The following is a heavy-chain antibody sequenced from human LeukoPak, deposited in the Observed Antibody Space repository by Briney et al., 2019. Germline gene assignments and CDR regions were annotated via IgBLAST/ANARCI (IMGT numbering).Heavy chain of an antibody. CDR2: ISGSGGST. Sequence: GGSLRLSCAASGFTFSSYAMSWVRQAPGKGLEWVSAISGSGGSTYYADSVKGRFTISRDNSKNTAYLQMNSLKTEDTAVYYCTFYTYSGSGSYTYDNWGQGTLVTVSS. CDR3: TFYTYSGSGSYTYDN. CDR1: GFTFSSYA. V-gene: IGHV3-23*01. D-gene: IGHD3-10*01. J-gene: IGHJ4*02.